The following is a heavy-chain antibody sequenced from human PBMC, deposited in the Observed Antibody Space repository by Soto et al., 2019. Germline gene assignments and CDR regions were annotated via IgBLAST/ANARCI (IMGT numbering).Heavy chain of an antibody. J-gene: IGHJ5*02. CDR3: ARDPLIGATITSPDWFDP. CDR1: GYTFTGYY. Sequence: ASVKVSCKASGYTFTGYYMHWVRQAPGQGLEWMGWINPNSGGTNYAQKFQGRVTMTRDTSISTAYMELSRLRSDDTAVYYCARDPLIGATITSPDWFDPWGQGTLVTV. CDR2: INPNSGGT. D-gene: IGHD5-12*01. V-gene: IGHV1-2*02.